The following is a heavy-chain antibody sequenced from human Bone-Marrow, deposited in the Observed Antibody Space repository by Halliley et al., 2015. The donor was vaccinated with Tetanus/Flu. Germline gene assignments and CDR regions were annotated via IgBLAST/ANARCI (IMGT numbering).Heavy chain of an antibody. CDR2: IIPIFGTA. CDR3: AALGGPGSYNYYGMDV. Sequence: QVQLVQSGAEVKKPGSSVKVSCKASGGTFSNYGISWVRQAPGQGLEWMGGIIPIFGTANYAQKFQGRVTITADESTSTAYMDLSSLRSEDTAVYYCAALGGPGSYNYYGMDVWGQGTTVTVSS. V-gene: IGHV1-69*01. CDR1: GGTFSNYG. D-gene: IGHD3-10*01. J-gene: IGHJ6*02.